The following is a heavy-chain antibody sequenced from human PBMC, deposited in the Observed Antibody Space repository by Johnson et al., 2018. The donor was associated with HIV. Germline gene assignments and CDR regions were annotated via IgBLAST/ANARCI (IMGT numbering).Heavy chain of an antibody. V-gene: IGHV3-15*01. CDR3: TTVRGAFDI. J-gene: IGHJ3*02. D-gene: IGHD3-16*01. CDR1: GFTFSNAW. CDR2: LKSKTDGGTT. Sequence: EVQLVESGGDLVKPGGSLRLSCAASGFTFSNAWMNWVRQAPGKGLVWVGRLKSKTDGGTTDYAAPVKGRFTISRDDSKNTLYLQINSLKTDDTAVYYCTTVRGAFDIWGQGTMVTVSS.